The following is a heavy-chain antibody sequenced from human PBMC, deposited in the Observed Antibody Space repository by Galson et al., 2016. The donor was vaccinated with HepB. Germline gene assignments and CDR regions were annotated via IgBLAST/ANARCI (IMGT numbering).Heavy chain of an antibody. D-gene: IGHD1-26*01. CDR3: AKDLSLPPPISGLTRGGTFDS. CDR2: LSRSGINK. J-gene: IGHJ3*02. V-gene: IGHV3-23*01. CDR1: GFTFSTYA. Sequence: SLRLSCAASGFTFSTYAMSWVRQAPGKGLEWVSGLSRSGINKYYADSVKGRFTISRDNSKNTVFLQMNSLRAEDTAIYYCAKDLSLPPPISGLTRGGTFDSWGQGTMVTVSA.